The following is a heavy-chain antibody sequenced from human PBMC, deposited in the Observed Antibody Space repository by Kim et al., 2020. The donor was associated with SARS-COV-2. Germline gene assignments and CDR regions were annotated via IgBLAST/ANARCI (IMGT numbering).Heavy chain of an antibody. CDR2: ISGSGGST. CDR1: GFTFSSYA. CDR3: ARRSLLWFGEGELGY. Sequence: GGSLRLSCAASGFTFSSYAMSWVRQAPGKGLEWVSAISGSGGSTYYADSVKGRFTISRDNSKNTLYLQMNSLRAEDTAVYYCARRSLLWFGEGELGYWGQGTLVTVSS. J-gene: IGHJ4*02. V-gene: IGHV3-23*01. D-gene: IGHD3-10*01.